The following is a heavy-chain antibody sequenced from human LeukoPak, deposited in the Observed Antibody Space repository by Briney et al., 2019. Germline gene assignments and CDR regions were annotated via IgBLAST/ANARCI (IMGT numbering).Heavy chain of an antibody. J-gene: IGHJ4*02. D-gene: IGHD3-16*02. V-gene: IGHV3-23*01. CDR1: VFTFSRYA. CDR2: ISGSGGST. CDR3: AKAVDVWGSYRPYYFDY. Sequence: PGGSLRLSCAASVFTFSRYAMSWVRQAPGKGRECVSAISGSGGSTYYADSVKGRFTISKDNSKNTLYLQMNSLRAEDTAVYYCAKAVDVWGSYRPYYFDYWGQGTLVTVSS.